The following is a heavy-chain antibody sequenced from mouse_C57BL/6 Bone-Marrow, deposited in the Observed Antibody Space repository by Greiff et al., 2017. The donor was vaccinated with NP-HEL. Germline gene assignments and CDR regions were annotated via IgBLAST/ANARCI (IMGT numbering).Heavy chain of an antibody. CDR3: TSLYTY. Sequence: VNVVESGAELVRPGASVTLSCKASGYTFTDYEMHWVKQTPVHGLEWIGAIDPETGGTAYNQKFKGKAILTADKSSSTAYMELRSLTSEDSAVYYCTSLYTYWGQGTTLTVSS. D-gene: IGHD2-1*01. V-gene: IGHV1-15*01. CDR2: IDPETGGT. CDR1: GYTFTDYE. J-gene: IGHJ2*01.